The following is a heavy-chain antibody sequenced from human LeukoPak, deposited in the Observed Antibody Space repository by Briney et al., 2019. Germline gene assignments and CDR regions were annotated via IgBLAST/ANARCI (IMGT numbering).Heavy chain of an antibody. Sequence: ASVNVSCKASGYTFTSYDINWVRQATGQGLEWMGWISAYNGNTNYAQKLQGRVTMTTDTSTSTAYMELRSLRSDDTAVYYCARLAGIAAAGTGRGWFDPWGQGTLVTVSS. CDR1: GYTFTSYD. D-gene: IGHD6-13*01. CDR3: ARLAGIAAAGTGRGWFDP. CDR2: ISAYNGNT. V-gene: IGHV1-18*01. J-gene: IGHJ5*02.